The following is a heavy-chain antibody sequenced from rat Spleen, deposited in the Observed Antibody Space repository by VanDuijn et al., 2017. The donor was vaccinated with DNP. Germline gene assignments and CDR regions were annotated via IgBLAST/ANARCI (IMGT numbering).Heavy chain of an antibody. CDR2: ISYSGST. CDR1: GYSIPSNY. Sequence: EVQLQESGPGLVKPSQSLSLTCSVTGYSIPSNYGGWIRKFPGNKMEWIGHISYSGSTTYNPSLKGRISITRYTSKNHFFLQLNSVTTEDTATYYCARWTYYFDYWGQGVMVTVSS. J-gene: IGHJ2*01. CDR3: ARWTYYFDY. V-gene: IGHV3-1*01.